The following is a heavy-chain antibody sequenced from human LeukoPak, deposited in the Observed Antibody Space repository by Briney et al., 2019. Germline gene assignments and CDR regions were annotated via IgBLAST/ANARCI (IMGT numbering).Heavy chain of an antibody. Sequence: GGSLRLSCAASGFTFSSYWMSWVRQAPGKGLEWVAHINQDGGEKYYVDSVKGRFTISRDNAKNSLYLQMNSLRAEDTAVYHCATGRSCTTCYLPDYWGQGTLVTVSS. CDR3: ATGRSCTTCYLPDY. CDR2: INQDGGEK. V-gene: IGHV3-7*01. CDR1: GFTFSSYW. J-gene: IGHJ4*02. D-gene: IGHD2-2*01.